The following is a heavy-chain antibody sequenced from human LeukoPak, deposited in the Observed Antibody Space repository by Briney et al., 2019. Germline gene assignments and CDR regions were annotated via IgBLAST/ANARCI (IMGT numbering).Heavy chain of an antibody. CDR3: AAVSDSSGYSDY. CDR1: GYTFIDYY. V-gene: IGHV1-2*06. Sequence: ASVKVSCKASGYTFIDYYIHWVRQAPGQGLEWMGRINPSSGGTNYAQKFQGRVTMTRDTSISTAYMELSRLRSDDTAVYYCAAVSDSSGYSDYWGQGTLVTVSS. D-gene: IGHD3-22*01. J-gene: IGHJ4*02. CDR2: INPSSGGT.